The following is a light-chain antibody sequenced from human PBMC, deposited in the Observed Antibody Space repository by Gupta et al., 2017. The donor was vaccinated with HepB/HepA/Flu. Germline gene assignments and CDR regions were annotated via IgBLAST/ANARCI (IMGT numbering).Light chain of an antibody. Sequence: DIQMTQPPSSVSASVGDTVTSTCRASQGISWLAWYQQKPGKAPNLLICAASTLQSGVPSRFSGSGSGTSFTLTISSLQPEDFATYYCQQANSFPLTFGQGTQVEIK. CDR1: QGISW. J-gene: IGKJ5*01. CDR3: QQANSFPLT. V-gene: IGKV1D-12*01. CDR2: AAS.